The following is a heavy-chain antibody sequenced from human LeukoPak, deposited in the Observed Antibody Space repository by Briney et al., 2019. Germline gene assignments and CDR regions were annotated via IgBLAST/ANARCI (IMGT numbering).Heavy chain of an antibody. CDR2: ISHTGSAN. J-gene: IGHJ6*03. V-gene: IGHV3-48*03. CDR3: ARDLVWFGEPKGYYNYMDV. CDR1: GFTFSSYA. Sequence: GGSLRLSCAASGFTFSSYAMNWVRQAPGKGLEWVSYISHTGSANSYADSVKGRFTISRDNAKNSLYLRMNTLRAEDTAVYYCARDLVWFGEPKGYYNYMDVWGKGTTVTVSS. D-gene: IGHD3-10*01.